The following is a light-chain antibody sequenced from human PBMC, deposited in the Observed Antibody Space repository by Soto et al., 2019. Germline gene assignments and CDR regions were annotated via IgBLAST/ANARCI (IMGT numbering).Light chain of an antibody. Sequence: EIVRTQSPATLSVSPGDSATLSCRASQTVTSDLAWYQQKPGQAPRILIYGASTRVTGVPDRFSGSGSGTEFTLTISRLQPEDFAVYYCQQYNSWPQTFGQGAKVDIK. J-gene: IGKJ1*01. CDR3: QQYNSWPQT. CDR2: GAS. CDR1: QTVTSD. V-gene: IGKV3-15*01.